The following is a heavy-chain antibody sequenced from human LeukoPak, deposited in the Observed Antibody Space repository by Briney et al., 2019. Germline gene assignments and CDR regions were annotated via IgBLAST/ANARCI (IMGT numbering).Heavy chain of an antibody. V-gene: IGHV4-59*01. CDR1: GGSISGYY. J-gene: IGHJ4*02. Sequence: SETLSLTCAVSGGSISGYYWSWIRQPPGKGLEWIGYIYHSGSTNYNPSLKSRVTISVDTSKNQFSLKLSSVTAADTAVYYWAKGQYYCDSSGYYTTYYFEYWRQGTLVTVSS. CDR3: AKGQYYCDSSGYYTTYYFEY. D-gene: IGHD3-22*01. CDR2: IYHSGST.